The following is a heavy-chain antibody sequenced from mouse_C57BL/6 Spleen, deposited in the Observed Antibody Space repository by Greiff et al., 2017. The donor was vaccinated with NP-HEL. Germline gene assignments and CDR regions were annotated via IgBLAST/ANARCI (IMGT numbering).Heavy chain of an antibody. V-gene: IGHV1-18*01. Sequence: VQLQQSGPELVKPGASVKIPCKASGYTFTDYNMDWVKQSHGKSLEWIGDFNPNNGGTIYNQKFKGKATLTVDKSSSTAYMELRSLTSEDTAVYYCARSLYGNYGYWGQGTTRTVSS. D-gene: IGHD2-1*01. CDR3: ARSLYGNYGY. J-gene: IGHJ2*01. CDR1: GYTFTDYN. CDR2: FNPNNGGT.